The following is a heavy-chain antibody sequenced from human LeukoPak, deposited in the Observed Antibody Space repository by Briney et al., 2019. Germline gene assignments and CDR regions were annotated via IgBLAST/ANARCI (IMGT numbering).Heavy chain of an antibody. Sequence: PGGSLRLSCAASGFTFSDHYMDWVRQAPGKGLEWVGRIRNKANIYTTEYAASVKGRFTISRDDSKNSLYLQMNSLKTEDTAVYYRARAPNSGTLGEDYWGQGTLVTVSS. CDR1: GFTFSDHY. J-gene: IGHJ4*02. D-gene: IGHD1-26*01. CDR2: IRNKANIYTT. CDR3: ARAPNSGTLGEDY. V-gene: IGHV3-72*01.